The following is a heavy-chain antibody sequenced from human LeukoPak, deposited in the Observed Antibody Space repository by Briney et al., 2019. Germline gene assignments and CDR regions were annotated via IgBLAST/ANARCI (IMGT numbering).Heavy chain of an antibody. V-gene: IGHV1-8*01. CDR2: MNPNSGNT. CDR1: GYTFTSYD. J-gene: IGHJ5*02. CDR3: AREYCSSTSCYSRYNWFDP. D-gene: IGHD2-2*01. Sequence: ASVKVSCKASGYTFTSYDINWVRQATVQGLEWMGWMNPNSGNTGYAHKFQGRVTMTRNTSISTAYMELSSLRSEDTAVYYCAREYCSSTSCYSRYNWFDPWGQGTLVTVSS.